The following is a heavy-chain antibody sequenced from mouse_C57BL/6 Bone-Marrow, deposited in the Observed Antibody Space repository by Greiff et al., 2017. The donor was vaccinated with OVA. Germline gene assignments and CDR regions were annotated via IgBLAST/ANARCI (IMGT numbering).Heavy chain of an antibody. CDR2: IFPGSGST. CDR3: ARGGSVDY. J-gene: IGHJ2*01. V-gene: IGHV1-75*01. Sequence: RLQRSEPERVKPGASVRISCRASASTFPDSYLNGVKRRPGRGLGWIGWIFPGSGSTYYNEKFKGKATLTVDKSSSTAYMLLSSLTSEDSAVYFCARGGSVDYWGQGTTLTVSS. CDR1: ASTFPDSY.